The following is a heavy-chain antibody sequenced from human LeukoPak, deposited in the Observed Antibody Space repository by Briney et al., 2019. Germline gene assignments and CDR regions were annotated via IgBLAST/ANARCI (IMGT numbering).Heavy chain of an antibody. V-gene: IGHV1-69-2*01. Sequence: ASVKISCRASGYTFTDYYMHWVQQAPGKGLEWMGRVDPEDGETIYAEKFQGRVTIIADTSTDTAYMELSSLRSEDTAMYYCATDPNDYSDYVQLWGQGTLVTVSS. CDR1: GYTFTDYY. CDR3: ATDPNDYSDYVQL. CDR2: VDPEDGET. J-gene: IGHJ4*02. D-gene: IGHD4-11*01.